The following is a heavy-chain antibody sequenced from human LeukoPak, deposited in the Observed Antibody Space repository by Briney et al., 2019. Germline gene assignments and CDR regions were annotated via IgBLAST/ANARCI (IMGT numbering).Heavy chain of an antibody. J-gene: IGHJ5*02. V-gene: IGHV2-5*01. D-gene: IGHD2-15*01. CDR3: SQRGGP. Sequence: ESGATLVNPTQTLTLTCTFSGFSLSTSGEAVGWIRQPPGKALEWLALIYWNDDKRYGPSLKSRLTITKDTSKNQVVLTMTNMDPVDTATYYCSQRGGPWGQGTLVTVSS. CDR2: IYWNDDK. CDR1: GFSLSTSGEA.